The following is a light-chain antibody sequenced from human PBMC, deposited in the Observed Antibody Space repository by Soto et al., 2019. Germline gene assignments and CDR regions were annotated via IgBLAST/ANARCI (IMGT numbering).Light chain of an antibody. CDR1: QTVTYH. J-gene: IGKJ2*01. V-gene: IGKV1-39*01. CDR2: GAS. Sequence: DIQMTQFPSSLSASVGDRVTITCRASQTVTYHLSWYQHKPGKAPKVLIYGASSLQSGVPSRFSGSGSGTEFSLTISNVQPEHFASYFCQQSYSPPWYTFGQGTKLQIK. CDR3: QQSYSPPWYT.